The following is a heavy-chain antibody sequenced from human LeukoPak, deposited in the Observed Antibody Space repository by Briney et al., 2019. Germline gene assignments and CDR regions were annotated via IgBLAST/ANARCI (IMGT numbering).Heavy chain of an antibody. CDR2: ISSTSSYI. V-gene: IGHV3-21*01. CDR3: ARALWSGPVYYGMDV. D-gene: IGHD3-10*01. CDR1: GFTFSNYN. J-gene: IGHJ6*02. Sequence: GGSLRLSCAASGFTFSNYNFYWVRQAPGKGLEWVSSISSTSSYIYYADSMKGRFTISRDNAKNSSYLQMNSLRAEDTAVYYCARALWSGPVYYGMDVWGQGTTVTVSS.